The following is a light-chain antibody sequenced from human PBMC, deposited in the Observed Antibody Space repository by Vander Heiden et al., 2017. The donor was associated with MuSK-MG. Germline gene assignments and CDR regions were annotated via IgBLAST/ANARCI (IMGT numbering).Light chain of an antibody. CDR3: HQDNTTPYT. J-gene: IGKJ2*01. CDR1: QNLLQSSNNKNY. CDR2: WAS. Sequence: TVMTQSPAPLALPLGARAPSLGRPSQNLLQSSNNKNYLSWYQQRPGQPPKLLFYWASARDSGVPDRFSGSGSGTDFTLSISSLQAEDVAIYYCHQDNTTPYTFGPGTKLEIK. V-gene: IGKV4-1*01.